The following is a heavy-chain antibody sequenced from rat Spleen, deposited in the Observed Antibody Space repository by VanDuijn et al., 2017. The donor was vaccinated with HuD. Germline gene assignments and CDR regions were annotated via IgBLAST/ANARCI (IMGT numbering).Heavy chain of an antibody. V-gene: IGHV2S61*01. CDR3: ARLGDH. CDR1: GFSLTSYG. CDR2: IWGNGNA. J-gene: IGHJ2*01. Sequence: QVQLKESGPDLVQPSQTLSLTCSVSGFSLTSYGVNWVRQPPGKGLEWMGVIWGNGNANYNSVLKSRLSISRDTSKSQVFLKMNSLQTDDTAMYFCARLGDHWGQGVMVTVSS. D-gene: IGHD5-1*01.